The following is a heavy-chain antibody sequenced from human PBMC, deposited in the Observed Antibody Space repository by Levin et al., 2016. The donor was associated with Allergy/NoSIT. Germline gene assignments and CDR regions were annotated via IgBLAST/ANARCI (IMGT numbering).Heavy chain of an antibody. CDR3: ARDVTTVVDYNYGIDV. CDR2: LSYHGSHE. V-gene: IGHV3-30*04. D-gene: IGHD4-11*01. Sequence: GGSLRLSCADSEFSFSDYAMNWVRQAPGKGLEWVAVLSYHGSHEYYADSVEGRFSISRVNSKNTVYLQMNSLRSEDSAVYYCARDVTTVVDYNYGIDVWGQGTTVVVSS. CDR1: EFSFSDYA. J-gene: IGHJ6*02.